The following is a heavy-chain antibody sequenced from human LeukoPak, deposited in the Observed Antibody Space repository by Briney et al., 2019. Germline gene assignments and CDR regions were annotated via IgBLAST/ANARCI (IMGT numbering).Heavy chain of an antibody. D-gene: IGHD3-10*02. CDR1: GFTFSSYS. V-gene: IGHV3-48*01. Sequence: PGGSLRLSCAASGFTFSSYSMNWVRQAPGKGLEWVSYISSSSSTIYYADSVKGRFTISRDNAKNSLYLQMNSLRAEDTAVYYCARDLVRAGWVAWGQGTLVTVSS. CDR3: ARDLVRAGWVA. J-gene: IGHJ5*02. CDR2: ISSSSSTI.